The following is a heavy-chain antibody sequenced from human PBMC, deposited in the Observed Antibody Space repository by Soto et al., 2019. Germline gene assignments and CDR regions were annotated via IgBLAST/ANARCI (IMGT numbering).Heavy chain of an antibody. D-gene: IGHD6-19*01. Sequence: QVQLVESGGGVVQPGRSLRLSCAVSGFTFSSFGMHWVRQAPGKGLEWLAVIWYDGSHKYYADSVKGRFTISRDNSKNTLYLHMNSLRAEDTAVYYCARGAHSSGHYYYYYEMDVWGQGTTVTVSS. V-gene: IGHV3-33*01. CDR2: IWYDGSHK. CDR1: GFTFSSFG. CDR3: ARGAHSSGHYYYYYEMDV. J-gene: IGHJ6*02.